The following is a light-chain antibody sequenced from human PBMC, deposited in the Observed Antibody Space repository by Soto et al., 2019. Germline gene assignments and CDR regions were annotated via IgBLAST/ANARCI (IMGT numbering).Light chain of an antibody. Sequence: EIGVSQSPSTLSVSTGERATLSCRASQSVSSNLAWYQQKPGQAPRLLIYGASTRATGIPARFSGSGSGTEFTLTISSLQSEDFATYYCQQYNSYWTFAQGTKV. CDR3: QQYNSYWT. V-gene: IGKV3-15*01. J-gene: IGKJ1*01. CDR2: GAS. CDR1: QSVSSN.